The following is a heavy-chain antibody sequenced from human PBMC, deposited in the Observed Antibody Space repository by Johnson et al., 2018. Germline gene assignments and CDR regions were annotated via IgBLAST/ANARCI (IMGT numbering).Heavy chain of an antibody. D-gene: IGHD6-6*01. V-gene: IGHV3-9*01. CDR1: GFTFDDYA. J-gene: IGHJ1*01. CDR3: ARDFVLQH. Sequence: VQSGRSLRLSCAASGFTFDDYAMHWVRQAPGKGLEWVSGISWNSGSIGYADSVKGRFTISRDNAKNSLYLQMDSLRAEDTAGYYCARDFVLQHWGQGTLVTVSS. CDR2: ISWNSGSI.